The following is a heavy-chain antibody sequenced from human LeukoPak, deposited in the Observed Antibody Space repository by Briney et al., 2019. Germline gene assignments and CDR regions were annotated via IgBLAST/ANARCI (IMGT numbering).Heavy chain of an antibody. Sequence: GRSLRLSCAASGFTFDDYAMHWVRQAPGKGLEWVSALSGSGDNTYYADSVKGRFTISRDNSKNTLYLQMNSLRAEDTALYYCARPASRGVGRYFDLWGRGSLVTVSS. D-gene: IGHD3-10*01. J-gene: IGHJ2*01. CDR1: GFTFDDYA. CDR2: LSGSGDNT. V-gene: IGHV3-23*01. CDR3: ARPASRGVGRYFDL.